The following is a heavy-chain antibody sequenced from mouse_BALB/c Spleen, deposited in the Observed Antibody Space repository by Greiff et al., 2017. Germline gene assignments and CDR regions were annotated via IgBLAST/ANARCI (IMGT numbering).Heavy chain of an antibody. Sequence: EVKLVESGGGLVKLGGSLKLSCAASGFTFSSYYMSWVRQTPEKRLELVAAINSNGGSTYYPDTVKGRFTISRDNAKNTLYLQMSSLKSEDTALYYCARHGQLGLIYAMDYWGQGTSVTVSS. CDR3: ARHGQLGLIYAMDY. V-gene: IGHV5-6-2*01. CDR2: INSNGGST. J-gene: IGHJ4*01. CDR1: GFTFSSYY. D-gene: IGHD3-1*01.